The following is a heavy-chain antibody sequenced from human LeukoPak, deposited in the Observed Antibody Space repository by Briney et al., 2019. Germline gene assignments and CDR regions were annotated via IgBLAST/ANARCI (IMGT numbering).Heavy chain of an antibody. D-gene: IGHD6-13*01. J-gene: IGHJ4*02. CDR3: ARYIAAARVYDY. V-gene: IGHV4-59*01. CDR1: GGSISTYY. Sequence: SETLSLTCTVSGGSISTYYWSWIRQPPGKGLEWIGYIYYSGSTNYNPSLKSRVTISVDTSKNQFSLKLSSVTAADTAVYYCARYIAAARVYDYWGQGTLVTVSS. CDR2: IYYSGST.